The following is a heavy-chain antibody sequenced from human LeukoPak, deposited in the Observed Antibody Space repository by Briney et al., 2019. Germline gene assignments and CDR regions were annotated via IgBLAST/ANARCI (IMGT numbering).Heavy chain of an antibody. CDR2: MNPNSGNT. D-gene: IGHD1-1*01. CDR1: GHTFTSYD. Sequence: ASVKVSCKASGHTFTSYDINWVRQATGQGLEWMGWMNPNSGNTGYAQKFQGRVTITTDESTSTAYMELSSLRSEDTAVYYCASLRTGTNNWFDPWGQGTLVTVSS. CDR3: ASLRTGTNNWFDP. V-gene: IGHV1-8*03. J-gene: IGHJ5*02.